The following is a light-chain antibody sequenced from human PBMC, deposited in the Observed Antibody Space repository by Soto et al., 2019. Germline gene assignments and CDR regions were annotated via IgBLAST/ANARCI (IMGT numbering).Light chain of an antibody. V-gene: IGLV2-23*01. CDR1: SSDVGSYNL. Sequence: QSALTQPASVSGSPGQSITISCTGTSSDVGSYNLVSWYQQHPGKAPKLIIYEDNRRPSGISNRFSGSKSGNTASLTISWLQAEDEAEYYCCSYAGSRTYVLGTGTKRTVL. CDR3: CSYAGSRTYV. CDR2: EDN. J-gene: IGLJ1*01.